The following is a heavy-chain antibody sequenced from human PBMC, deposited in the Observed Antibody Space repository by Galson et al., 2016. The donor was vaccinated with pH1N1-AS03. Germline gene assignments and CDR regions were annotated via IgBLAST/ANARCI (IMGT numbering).Heavy chain of an antibody. CDR2: IYPDDSDT. CDR1: GYIFTSFW. CDR3: AKRYGYYFDS. Sequence: QSGAEVTKPGDSLTISCQASGYIFTSFWIGWVRQMPGKGLEWMGIIYPDDSDTRYSPSFQGQVTISADKSITTAYLQWTSLKASDTAIYYCAKRYGYYFDSWGQGPPVTVSS. V-gene: IGHV5-51*01. J-gene: IGHJ4*02. D-gene: IGHD2-15*01.